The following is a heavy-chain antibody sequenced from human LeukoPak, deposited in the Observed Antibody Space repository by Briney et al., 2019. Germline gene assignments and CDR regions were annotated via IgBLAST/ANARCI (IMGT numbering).Heavy chain of an antibody. CDR3: ARDSHSGSRYNWFDP. D-gene: IGHD3-10*01. CDR1: GYTFTSYY. Sequence: GASVKVSCKASGYTFTSYYMHWVRQAPGQGLEWMGIINPSGGSTSYAQKFQGRVTMTRDTSTSTVYMELSSLRSEDTAVYYCARDSHSGSRYNWFDPWGQGTLVTVSS. V-gene: IGHV1-46*01. J-gene: IGHJ5*02. CDR2: INPSGGST.